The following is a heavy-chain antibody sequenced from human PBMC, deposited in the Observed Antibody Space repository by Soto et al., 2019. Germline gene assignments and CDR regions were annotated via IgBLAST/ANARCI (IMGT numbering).Heavy chain of an antibody. Sequence: EVQLVESGGGLVQPGRSLRLSCAASGFTFHNYAMHWVRQAPGKGLEWVSGISWNSADIGYADSVKGRFTISRDNAKNSLYLQMISLRAEDTALYYCSRDPLGSGISAAADWGQGTLVTVSS. V-gene: IGHV3-9*01. CDR3: SRDPLGSGISAAAD. J-gene: IGHJ4*02. D-gene: IGHD6-13*01. CDR2: ISWNSADI. CDR1: GFTFHNYA.